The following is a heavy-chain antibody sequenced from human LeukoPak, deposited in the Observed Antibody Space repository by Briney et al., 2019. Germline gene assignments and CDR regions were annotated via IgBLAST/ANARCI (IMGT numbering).Heavy chain of an antibody. J-gene: IGHJ5*02. Sequence: GGSLRLSCAASGLSFISYAMHWVRQAPGKGLEWVAVISNDGSNTYYADSVKGRFTISRDNSKNTLYLQMNSLRTEDTAVYYCARSAAVAGTANWFDPWGQGTLVTVSS. CDR2: ISNDGSNT. D-gene: IGHD6-19*01. CDR3: ARSAAVAGTANWFDP. CDR1: GLSFISYA. V-gene: IGHV3-30*04.